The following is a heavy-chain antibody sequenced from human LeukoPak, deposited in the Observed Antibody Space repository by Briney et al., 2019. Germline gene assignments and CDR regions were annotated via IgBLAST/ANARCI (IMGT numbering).Heavy chain of an antibody. CDR3: ARRKVNYYGSGSYYKGWFDP. CDR1: SGSISSSSYY. V-gene: IGHV4-39*01. J-gene: IGHJ5*02. Sequence: SETLSLTCTVSSGSISSSSYYWGWIRQPPGKGLEWIGSIYYSGSTYYNPSLKSRVTISVDTSKNQFSLKLSSVTAADTAVYYCARRKVNYYGSGSYYKGWFDPWGQGTLVTVSS. D-gene: IGHD3-10*01. CDR2: IYYSGST.